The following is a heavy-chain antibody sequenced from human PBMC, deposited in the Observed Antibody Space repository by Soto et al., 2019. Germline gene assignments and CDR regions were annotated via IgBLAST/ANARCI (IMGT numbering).Heavy chain of an antibody. D-gene: IGHD5-18*01. Sequence: LTCNVSGVSISSGVYYWSWIRQHPGKGLEWIGYIYYSGSTYYNPSLKSRVTISVDTSKNQFSLKLSSVTAADTAVYYCARGYRGYSYGRIDYWGKGTLVTVSS. J-gene: IGHJ4*02. CDR2: IYYSGST. V-gene: IGHV4-31*03. CDR3: ARGYRGYSYGRIDY. CDR1: GVSISSGVYY.